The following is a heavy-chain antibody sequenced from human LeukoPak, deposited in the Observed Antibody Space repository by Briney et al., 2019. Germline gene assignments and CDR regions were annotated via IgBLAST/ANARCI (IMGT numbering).Heavy chain of an antibody. V-gene: IGHV3-48*03. Sequence: AGGSLRLSCAASGFTFSSYEVNWVRQAPGKGLEWISYISSSATTIHYADSVKGRFTISRDNAKNSLYLQMNSLRVEDTAVYYCARGLGGYSSNYMDVWGKGTTVTVSS. CDR2: ISSSATTI. CDR1: GFTFSSYE. D-gene: IGHD5-18*01. J-gene: IGHJ6*03. CDR3: ARGLGGYSSNYMDV.